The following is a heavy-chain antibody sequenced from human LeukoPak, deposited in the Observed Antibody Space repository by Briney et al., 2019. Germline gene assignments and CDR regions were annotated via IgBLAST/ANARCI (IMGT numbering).Heavy chain of an antibody. J-gene: IGHJ4*02. D-gene: IGHD5-18*01. V-gene: IGHV3-9*01. CDR1: GFTFDDYA. Sequence: PGGSLRLSCAASGFTFDDYAMHWVRQAPGKGLEWVSGISWNSGSIGYADSVKGRFTISRDNAKNSLYLQMNSLRAEDTALYYCAKAPGVQLWSHGADYWGQGTLVTVSS. CDR3: AKAPGVQLWSHGADY. CDR2: ISWNSGSI.